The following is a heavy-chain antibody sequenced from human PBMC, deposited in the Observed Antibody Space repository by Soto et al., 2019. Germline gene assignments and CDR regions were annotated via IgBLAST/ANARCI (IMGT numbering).Heavy chain of an antibody. V-gene: IGHV3-74*01. CDR1: GFTFSSYW. Sequence: EVQLVESGGGLVQPGGSLGLSCAASGFTFSSYWMHWVRQAPGKGLVWVSRINSDGSSTSYADSVKGRFTISRDNAKNTLYLQMNSLRAEDTAVYYCARDMAAATWKYYYYGMDVWGQGTTVTVSS. CDR3: ARDMAAATWKYYYYGMDV. D-gene: IGHD6-13*01. CDR2: INSDGSST. J-gene: IGHJ6*02.